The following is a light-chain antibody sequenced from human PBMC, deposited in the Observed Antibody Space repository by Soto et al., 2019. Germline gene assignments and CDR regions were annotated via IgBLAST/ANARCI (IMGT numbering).Light chain of an antibody. J-gene: IGKJ2*01. Sequence: EIVVTQAPATLSLSPGERATLSCSASQSVSSYLAWYQQKPGQAPRLLIYDASNRATGIPARFSGSGSGTDFTLTSSSLEPEDFAVYYCQQRSNWPMYTFGQGTKLESK. CDR1: QSVSSY. CDR3: QQRSNWPMYT. V-gene: IGKV3-11*01. CDR2: DAS.